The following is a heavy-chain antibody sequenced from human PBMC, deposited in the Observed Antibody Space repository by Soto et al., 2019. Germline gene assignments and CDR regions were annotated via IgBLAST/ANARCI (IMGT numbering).Heavy chain of an antibody. J-gene: IGHJ5*02. V-gene: IGHV4-59*01. CDR3: ARDRSTYGGGGTGEVKENWFDP. CDR1: GGSISHYY. Sequence: ETLSLTCPISGGSISHYYKSWIRQSPGEGLEWIEYAYYSGSTDYNPARKSRVTMSVDTSKNQVSLKLNSVTTADTAVYYCARDRSTYGGGGTGEVKENWFDPWGPGTLVTVSS. D-gene: IGHD2-8*01. CDR2: AYYSGST.